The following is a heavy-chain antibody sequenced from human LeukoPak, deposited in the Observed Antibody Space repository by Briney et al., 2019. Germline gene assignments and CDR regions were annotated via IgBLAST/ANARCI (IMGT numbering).Heavy chain of an antibody. Sequence: GGSPRLSCAASGFTFSTYWMYWVRQAPGKGLMWVSRMNSDGSTIRYADSVKGRFTISRDNAKNTLYLQMNSLRVEDTAVYYCARGMYGDSVGMDVWGQGTTVTVSS. CDR3: ARGMYGDSVGMDV. CDR2: MNSDGSTI. J-gene: IGHJ6*02. CDR1: GFTFSTYW. V-gene: IGHV3-74*01. D-gene: IGHD2-21*02.